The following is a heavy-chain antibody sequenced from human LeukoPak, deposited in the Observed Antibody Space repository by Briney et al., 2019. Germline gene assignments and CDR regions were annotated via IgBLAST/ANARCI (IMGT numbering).Heavy chain of an antibody. Sequence: PGGSLRLSCAASVFTFRTYSMNCVRQAPEKGLECVSPIDGSSSSLCYADAVTGRFTISRDNAKNSLYLQMNSLRAEDTAVYYCARESGGTYYEAFDIWGQGTMVTVSS. CDR1: VFTFRTYS. CDR3: ARESGGTYYEAFDI. CDR2: IDGSSSSL. J-gene: IGHJ3*02. V-gene: IGHV3-21*01. D-gene: IGHD1-26*01.